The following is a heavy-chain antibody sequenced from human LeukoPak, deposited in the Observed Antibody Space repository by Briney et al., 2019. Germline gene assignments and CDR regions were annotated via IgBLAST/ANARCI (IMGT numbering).Heavy chain of an antibody. CDR2: ISYDGGNK. D-gene: IGHD3-10*02. V-gene: IGHV3-30*14. CDR1: GFTFSSYA. J-gene: IGHJ3*02. CDR3: AREYYYDRGPELTNAFDI. Sequence: GRSLRLSCAASGFTFSSYAIHWVRQAPGKGLEWVTIISYDGGNKYYADSVKGRFTISRDNSKNTLYLQMNSLRAEDTAVYYCAREYYYDRGPELTNAFDIWGQGTMVTVSS.